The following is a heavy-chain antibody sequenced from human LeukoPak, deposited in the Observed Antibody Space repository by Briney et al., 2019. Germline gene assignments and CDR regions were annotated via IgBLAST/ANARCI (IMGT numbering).Heavy chain of an antibody. Sequence: PGGSLRLSCAASGFTFDDYAMHWVRQAPGKGLEWVSGISWNSGSIGYADSVKGRFTISRDNSKNTVYLQMISLRAEDTAVYYCAREGEHYVGVEYYYYGMDVWGQGTTVTVSS. D-gene: IGHD1-26*01. CDR1: GFTFDDYA. V-gene: IGHV3-9*01. CDR3: AREGEHYVGVEYYYYGMDV. CDR2: ISWNSGSI. J-gene: IGHJ6*02.